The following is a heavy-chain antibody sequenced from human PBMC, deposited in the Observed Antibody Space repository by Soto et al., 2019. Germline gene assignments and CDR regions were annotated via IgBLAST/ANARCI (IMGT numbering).Heavy chain of an antibody. J-gene: IGHJ4*02. Sequence: EVQLLESGGGLVQPGGSLRRSCAASGFTFSSYAMSWVRQAPGKGLEWVSAISGSGGSTYYADSVKGRFTISRDNSKNTLYLQMNSLRAEDTAVYYCAKGPDLDWRPFDYWGKGPLVTVSS. D-gene: IGHD2-21*01. CDR1: GFTFSSYA. CDR3: AKGPDLDWRPFDY. CDR2: ISGSGGST. V-gene: IGHV3-23*01.